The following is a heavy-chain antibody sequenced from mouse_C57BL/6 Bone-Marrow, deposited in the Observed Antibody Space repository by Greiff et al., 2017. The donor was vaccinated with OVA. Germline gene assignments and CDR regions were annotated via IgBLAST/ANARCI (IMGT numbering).Heavy chain of an antibody. CDR1: GFTFSSYA. V-gene: IGHV5-4*01. CDR2: ISDGGSYT. CDR3: ARDLGYLAMDY. D-gene: IGHD1-2*01. Sequence: EVKLMESGGGLVKPGGSLKLSCAASGFTFSSYAMSWVRQTPEKRLEWVATISDGGSYTYYPDNVTGRFPISRDNAKNNQYMQMSHLKTEDTAMYYCARDLGYLAMDYWGQGTSVTVSS. J-gene: IGHJ4*01.